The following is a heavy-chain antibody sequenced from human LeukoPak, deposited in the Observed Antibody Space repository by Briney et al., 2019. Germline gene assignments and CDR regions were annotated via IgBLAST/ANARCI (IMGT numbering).Heavy chain of an antibody. CDR2: IYYSGST. J-gene: IGHJ1*01. D-gene: IGHD6-19*01. Sequence: PSETLPLTCTVSGGSISSYYWSWIRQPPGKGLEWIGYIYYSGSTSYNPSLKSRVTISVDTSKNQFSLKLSSVTAADTAVYYCARAYSSGPGALYFQHWGQGTLVTVSS. CDR3: ARAYSSGPGALYFQH. CDR1: GGSISSYY. V-gene: IGHV4-59*01.